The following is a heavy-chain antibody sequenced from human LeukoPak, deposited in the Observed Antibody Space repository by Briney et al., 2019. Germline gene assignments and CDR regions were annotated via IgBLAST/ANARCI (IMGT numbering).Heavy chain of an antibody. CDR2: INHSGST. CDR1: GGSFSGYY. CDR3: ARRRTYYYDSSGYYVTFFDY. V-gene: IGHV4-34*01. Sequence: SETLSLTCAVYGGSFSGYYWSWIRQPPGKGLEWIGEINHSGSTNYNPSLKSRVTISVDTSKNQFSLKLSSVTAADTAVYYCARRRTYYYDSSGYYVTFFDYSGQGTLVPVSS. J-gene: IGHJ4*02. D-gene: IGHD3-22*01.